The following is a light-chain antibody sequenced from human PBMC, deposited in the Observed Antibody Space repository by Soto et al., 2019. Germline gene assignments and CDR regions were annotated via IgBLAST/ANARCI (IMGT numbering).Light chain of an antibody. Sequence: QSALTQPPSVSGSPGQSVTISCTGTSSDVGKYDRVSWYQQPPGTAPKLIIYEVTNRPSGVPARFSGSKSGNTASLTISGLQGEDEADYYCSSYASTSRYVFGAGTKLTVL. V-gene: IGLV2-18*02. CDR1: SSDVGKYDR. CDR2: EVT. J-gene: IGLJ1*01. CDR3: SSYASTSRYV.